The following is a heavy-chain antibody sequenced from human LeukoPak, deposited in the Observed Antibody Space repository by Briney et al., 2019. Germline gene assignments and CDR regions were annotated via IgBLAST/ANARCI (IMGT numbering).Heavy chain of an antibody. Sequence: GGSLRLSCAASAFTFSSYWMSWVRQAPGKGLEWVANIYEDGSGKYYVDSVKGRFTISRDNAKNSLYLHMNSLRAEDTAVYYCVRVLIDGYSSGCPFDYWGQGTLVTASS. J-gene: IGHJ4*02. D-gene: IGHD5-18*01. CDR2: IYEDGSGK. CDR3: VRVLIDGYSSGCPFDY. V-gene: IGHV3-7*01. CDR1: AFTFSSYW.